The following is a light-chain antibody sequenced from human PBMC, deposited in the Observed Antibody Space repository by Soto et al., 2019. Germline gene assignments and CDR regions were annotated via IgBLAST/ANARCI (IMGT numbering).Light chain of an antibody. CDR3: QQYNTYST. CDR2: DAS. CDR1: QSISRW. V-gene: IGKV1-5*01. Sequence: IQLTQSPATLSASVGERVTITCRASQSISRWLAWYQQKPGKAPQALIYDASSLKSRVPSRFSGNGSGTEFTPTISSLQPDDFATYYCQQYNTYSTFGQGTRLEIK. J-gene: IGKJ5*01.